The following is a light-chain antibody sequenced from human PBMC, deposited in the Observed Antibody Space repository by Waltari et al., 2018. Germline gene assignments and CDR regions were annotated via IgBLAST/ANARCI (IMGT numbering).Light chain of an antibody. CDR1: QDIRNW. V-gene: IGKV1-12*01. Sequence: IQMTQSPSSVSASVGDRVTITCRASQDIRNWLTWSQHKPGQAPKLLIYTASTLHSGVPSRFSGSGSGTDFTLTISSLQPEDFATYYCQQANSFPLTFGGGTKVEI. CDR2: TAS. J-gene: IGKJ4*01. CDR3: QQANSFPLT.